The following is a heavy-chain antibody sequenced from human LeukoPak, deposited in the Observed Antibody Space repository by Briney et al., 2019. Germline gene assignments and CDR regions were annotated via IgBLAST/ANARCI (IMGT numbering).Heavy chain of an antibody. CDR3: ARQGAMDTAMVTQGDDAFDI. V-gene: IGHV5-51*01. CDR2: IYPGDSDT. CDR1: GYSFTSYW. J-gene: IGHJ3*02. Sequence: GESLKIPCKGSGYSFTSYWIGWVRQMPGKGLEWMGIIYPGDSDTRYSPSFQGQVTISADKSISTAYLQWSSLKASDTAMYYCARQGAMDTAMVTQGDDAFDIWGQGTMVTVSS. D-gene: IGHD5-18*01.